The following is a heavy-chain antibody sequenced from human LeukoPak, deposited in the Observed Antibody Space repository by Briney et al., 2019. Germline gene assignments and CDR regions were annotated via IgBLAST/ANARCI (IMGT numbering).Heavy chain of an antibody. D-gene: IGHD1-1*01. CDR1: GGSISSSSYY. CDR3: ASVQLGY. V-gene: IGHV4-39*01. Sequence: SETLSLTCTVSGGSISSSSYYWGWIRQPPGKGLEWIGSIYYSGSTYYIPSLKSRVTISVDTSKNQFSLKLSSVTAADTAVYYCASVQLGYWGQGTLVTVSS. CDR2: IYYSGST. J-gene: IGHJ4*02.